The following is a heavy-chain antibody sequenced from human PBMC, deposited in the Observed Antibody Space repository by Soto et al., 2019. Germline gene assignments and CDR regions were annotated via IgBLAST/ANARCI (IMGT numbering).Heavy chain of an antibody. CDR1: GGSISSGGYY. CDR2: IYYSGST. Sequence: SETLSLTCTVSGGSISSGGYYWSWIRQHPGKGLEWIGYIYYSGSTYYNPSPKSRVTISVDTSKNQFSLKLSSVTAADTAVYYCARDRGAAAYWFDPWGQGTLVTVSS. V-gene: IGHV4-31*03. D-gene: IGHD6-13*01. J-gene: IGHJ5*02. CDR3: ARDRGAAAYWFDP.